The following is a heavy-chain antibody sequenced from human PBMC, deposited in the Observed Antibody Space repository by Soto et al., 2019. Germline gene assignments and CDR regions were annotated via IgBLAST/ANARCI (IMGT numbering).Heavy chain of an antibody. Sequence: GGSLRLSCAASGFTVSSNYMSWVRQAPGKGLEWVSVIYSGGSTYYADSVKGRFTISRDNSKNTLYLQMNSLRAEDTAVYYGARAGPGYSKSSSSYYYYYGMDVWGQGTTVTVSS. J-gene: IGHJ6*02. CDR2: IYSGGST. CDR1: GFTVSSNY. D-gene: IGHD4-4*01. CDR3: ARAGPGYSKSSSSYYYYYGMDV. V-gene: IGHV3-53*01.